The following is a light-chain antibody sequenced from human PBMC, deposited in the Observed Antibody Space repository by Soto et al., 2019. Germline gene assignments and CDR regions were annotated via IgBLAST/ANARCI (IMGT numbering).Light chain of an antibody. CDR3: QQRSNWPPIT. Sequence: EIVLTQSPATLPLSPGERATLSCRASQSVSSYLAWYQQKPGQAPRLLIYYASNRATGIPARFSGSGSGTDFTLTISSLEPEDFAVYHCQQRSNWPPITFGQGTRLEIK. CDR2: YAS. CDR1: QSVSSY. J-gene: IGKJ5*01. V-gene: IGKV3-11*01.